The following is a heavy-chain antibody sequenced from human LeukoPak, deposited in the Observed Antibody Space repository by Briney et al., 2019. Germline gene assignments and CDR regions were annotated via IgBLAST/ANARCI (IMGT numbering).Heavy chain of an antibody. V-gene: IGHV3-23*01. CDR3: AKDRTGFSSGWTLDY. J-gene: IGHJ4*02. D-gene: IGHD6-19*01. Sequence: GGSLRLSCTASGLSVRNEYMSWVRQTPGKGLEWVSVISGSGGSTYYADSVKGRFTISRDNSQNTLYLQMNSLRAEDTAVYYCAKDRTGFSSGWTLDYWGPGTLVTVSS. CDR1: GLSVRNEY. CDR2: ISGSGGST.